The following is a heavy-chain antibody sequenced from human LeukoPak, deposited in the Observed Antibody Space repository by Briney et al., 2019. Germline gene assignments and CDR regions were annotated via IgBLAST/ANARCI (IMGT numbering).Heavy chain of an antibody. Sequence: PGGSLRLSCAASGFTFSSYAMHWVRPAPGKGLEWVAVISYDGSNKYYADSVKGRFTISRDNSKNTLYLQMNSLRAEDTAVYYCARWERDAFDIWGQGTMVTVSS. CDR1: GFTFSSYA. J-gene: IGHJ3*02. CDR3: ARWERDAFDI. V-gene: IGHV3-30*04. CDR2: ISYDGSNK. D-gene: IGHD1-1*01.